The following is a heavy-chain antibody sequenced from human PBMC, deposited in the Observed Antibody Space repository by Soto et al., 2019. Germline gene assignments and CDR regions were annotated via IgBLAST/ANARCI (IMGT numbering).Heavy chain of an antibody. CDR3: ARHSGVAEDGND. D-gene: IGHD6-13*01. J-gene: IGHJ1*01. V-gene: IGHV5-51*01. Sequence: PGESLKISCKGSAYSFTTYWVGWVRQMPGQGLEWVGVIYPGDSRVRYSPPFQGQVAITADKSINTAFLQWSSLKASDTAMYYCARHSGVAEDGNDWGQGTLVTVAS. CDR2: IYPGDSRV. CDR1: AYSFTTYW.